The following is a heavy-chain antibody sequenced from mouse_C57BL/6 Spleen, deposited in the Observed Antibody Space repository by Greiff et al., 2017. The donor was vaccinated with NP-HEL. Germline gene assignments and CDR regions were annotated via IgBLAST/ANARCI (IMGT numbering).Heavy chain of an antibody. CDR1: GYAFSSSW. CDR3: ARWGSAMDY. CDR2: IYPGDGDT. Sequence: VKLMESGPELVKPGASVKISCKASGYAFSSSWMNWVKQRPGKGLEWIGRIYPGDGDTNYNGKFKGKATLTADKSSSTAYMQLSSLTSEDSAVYFCARWGSAMDYWGQGTSVTVSS. V-gene: IGHV1-82*01. J-gene: IGHJ4*01.